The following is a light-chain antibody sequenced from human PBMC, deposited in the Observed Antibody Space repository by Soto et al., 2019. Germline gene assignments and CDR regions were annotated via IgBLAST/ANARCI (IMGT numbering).Light chain of an antibody. CDR1: SSDVGTYNL. V-gene: IGLV2-23*01. CDR3: CSYAGSYSLYV. J-gene: IGLJ1*01. Sequence: QSALTQPASVSGSPGQSITISCTGASSDVGTYNLVSWYQQHPGKAPKLMIYEGSKRPSGVSNRFSGSKSGNTASLTISGRQDEDEADYYCCSYAGSYSLYVFGTGTKLTVL. CDR2: EGS.